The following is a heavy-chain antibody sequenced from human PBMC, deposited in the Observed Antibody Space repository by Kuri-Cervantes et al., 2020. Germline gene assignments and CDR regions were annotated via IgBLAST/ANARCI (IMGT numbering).Heavy chain of an antibody. CDR1: GGSISSGGYS. CDR2: IYYSGST. Sequence: SCAVSGGSISSGGYSWSWIRQPPGKGLEWIGYIYYSGSTYYNPSLKSRVTISVDTSKNQFSLKLSSVTVADTAVYYCARGNSFDYWGQGTLVTVSS. J-gene: IGHJ4*02. CDR3: ARGNSFDY. V-gene: IGHV4-30-2*05.